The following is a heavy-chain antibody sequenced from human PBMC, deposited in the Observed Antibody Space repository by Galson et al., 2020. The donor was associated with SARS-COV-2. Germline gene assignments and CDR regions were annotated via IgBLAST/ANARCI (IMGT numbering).Heavy chain of an antibody. Sequence: SETLSLTCAVYGGSFSGYYWTWIRQPPGKGLEWIGEFNHGGSTTYNPSLMGRVTISADMSKNYFSLNLSSVTAADTAVYYCARGQTGNRMNIWGQGTMVTVSS. CDR2: FNHGGST. CDR1: GGSFSGYY. CDR3: ARGQTGNRMNI. J-gene: IGHJ3*02. V-gene: IGHV4-34*01. D-gene: IGHD2-8*01.